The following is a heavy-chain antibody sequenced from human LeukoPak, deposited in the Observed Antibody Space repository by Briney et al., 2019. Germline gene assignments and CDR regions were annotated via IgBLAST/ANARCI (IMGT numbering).Heavy chain of an antibody. CDR2: IWFDGGNR. Sequence: PGRSLRLSCEASGFTFRNYGMHWVRQAPGKGLDWVGVIWFDGGNRYYADSVKGRFTISRDNSKNTLYLQVNSVRAEDTAVYYCARDTSGYYDYWGQGALVTVSS. D-gene: IGHD2-15*01. CDR3: ARDTSGYYDY. J-gene: IGHJ4*02. CDR1: GFTFRNYG. V-gene: IGHV3-33*01.